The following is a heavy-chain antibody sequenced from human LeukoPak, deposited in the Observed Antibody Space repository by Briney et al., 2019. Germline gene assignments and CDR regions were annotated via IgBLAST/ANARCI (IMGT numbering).Heavy chain of an antibody. Sequence: PSETLSLTCTVSGGSISSYCWSWIRQPPGKGLEWIGYIYYTGSTDYNPSLKSRVTISVDTSKNQFSLKLSSVTAADTAVYYCARHDYSYYGMDVWGQGTTVTVSS. CDR3: ARHDYSYYGMDV. CDR2: IYYTGST. V-gene: IGHV4-59*08. J-gene: IGHJ6*02. CDR1: GGSISSYC.